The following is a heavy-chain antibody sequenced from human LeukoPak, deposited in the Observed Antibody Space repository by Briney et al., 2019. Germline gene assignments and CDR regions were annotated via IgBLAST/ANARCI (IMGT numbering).Heavy chain of an antibody. J-gene: IGHJ4*02. D-gene: IGHD2-15*01. CDR1: GYTFTSYY. CDR3: ARVTPPRYCSGGSCWSPFDY. CDR2: INPSGGST. Sequence: ASVKVSCKASGYTFTSYYMHWVRQATGQGLEWMGIINPSGGSTSYAQKFQGRVTMTRDTSTSTVYMELSSLRSEDTAAYYCARVTPPRYCSGGSCWSPFDYWGQGTLVTVSS. V-gene: IGHV1-46*01.